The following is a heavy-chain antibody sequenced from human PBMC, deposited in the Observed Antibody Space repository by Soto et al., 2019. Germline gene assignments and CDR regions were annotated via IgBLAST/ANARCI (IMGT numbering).Heavy chain of an antibody. D-gene: IGHD3-16*02. CDR3: ARVAIASGGVIAVTYALDV. CDR1: GFTLSTYS. V-gene: IGHV3-48*02. CDR2: ITSSGSTI. J-gene: IGHJ6*02. Sequence: EVKMVESGGGLVQPGGSLSLSCEVSGFTLSTYSMNWVRQAPGKGLEWVSFITSSGSTIYYADSVKGRFTVSRDNAKNSLFLQTNSLRDEDTAVYYCARVAIASGGVIAVTYALDVWGQGTTVTVSS.